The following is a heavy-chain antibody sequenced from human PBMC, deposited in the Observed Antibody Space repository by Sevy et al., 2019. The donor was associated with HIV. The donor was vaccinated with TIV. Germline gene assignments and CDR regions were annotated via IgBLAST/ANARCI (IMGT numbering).Heavy chain of an antibody. CDR3: ALYSNYGGGYYYYGMDV. D-gene: IGHD4-4*01. CDR1: GGTFSSYA. CDR2: IIPIFGTA. Sequence: ASVKVSCKASGGTFSSYAISWVRQAPGQGLEWMGGIIPIFGTANYAQKFQGRVTITADESTSTAYMELSSLRSEDTAVYYCALYSNYGGGYYYYGMDVWGQGTTVTVSS. J-gene: IGHJ6*02. V-gene: IGHV1-69*13.